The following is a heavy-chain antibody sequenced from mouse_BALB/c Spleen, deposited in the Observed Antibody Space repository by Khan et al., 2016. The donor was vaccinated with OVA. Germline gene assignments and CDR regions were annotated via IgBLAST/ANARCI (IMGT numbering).Heavy chain of an antibody. D-gene: IGHD3-2*02. V-gene: IGHV1S132*01. CDR2: IYPGTDNT. CDR1: GYIFTSYW. CDR3: AREEALYYVDY. Sequence: VQLQQSGVELVRPGASVKLSCKTSGYIFTSYWIHWVKQRSGQGLEWIARIYPGTDNTYYNEKLKEKATLTADKSSRTAYMQLSSLKSEDPAVYFCAREEALYYVDYWGQGTSLTVSS. J-gene: IGHJ2*02.